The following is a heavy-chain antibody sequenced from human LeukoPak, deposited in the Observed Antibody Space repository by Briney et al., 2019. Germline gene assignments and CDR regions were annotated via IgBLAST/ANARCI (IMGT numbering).Heavy chain of an antibody. CDR1: GFAFNSYA. CDR3: AKDIGKYYFDY. V-gene: IGHV3-23*01. D-gene: IGHD1-1*01. J-gene: IGHJ4*02. Sequence: PGGSLRLSCAASGFAFNSYAMNWVRQAPGKGLEWVSVISGSGGTTYYADSVKGRFTISRDNSKNTLCLQMNSLRAEDTAVYYRAKDIGKYYFDYWGQGTLVTVSS. CDR2: ISGSGGTT.